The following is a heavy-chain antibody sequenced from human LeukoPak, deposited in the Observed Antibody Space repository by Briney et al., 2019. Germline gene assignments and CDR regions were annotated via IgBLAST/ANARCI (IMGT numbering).Heavy chain of an antibody. J-gene: IGHJ5*02. D-gene: IGHD3-10*01. CDR3: ARDGDGSGSYFTYWFDP. CDR1: GFTFTSYA. V-gene: IGHV3-30*04. CDR2: LSYDGSEK. Sequence: GGSLRLSCAASGFTFTSYAMTWVRQAPGKGLEWVAVLSYDGSEKNYADSVKGRFTISRDNSKNIVYLEMNSLRVEDTAVYYCARDGDGSGSYFTYWFDPWGQGTQVTVSS.